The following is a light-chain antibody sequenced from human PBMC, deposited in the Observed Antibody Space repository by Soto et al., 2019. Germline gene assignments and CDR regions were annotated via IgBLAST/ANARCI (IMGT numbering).Light chain of an antibody. V-gene: IGKV3-20*01. CDR3: QQDCYCLLT. J-gene: IGKJ4*01. CDR1: ESVSDNY. Sequence: EIVLTQSPGTLSLSPGERATLSCRASESVSDNYLAWYQQRSGQAPRLVIYGASSRASAVPDRFSGSGSGADFPLTISGLEPEAFALYYCQQDCYCLLTFGGATKVEIK. CDR2: GAS.